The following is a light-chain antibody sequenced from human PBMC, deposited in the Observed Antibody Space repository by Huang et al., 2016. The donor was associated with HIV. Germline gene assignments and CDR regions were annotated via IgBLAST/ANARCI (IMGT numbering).Light chain of an antibody. CDR1: RSISSW. CDR3: QQYHSFSHLT. V-gene: IGKV1-5*03. J-gene: IGKJ4*01. Sequence: DIKMTQSPSTLSASVGDRVPLTCRASRSISSWLAWYQQKPGNAPNLLIYKASYLQSGGPSRFSGSGTGTEFTLTISSLQPDDFATYYGQQYHSFSHLTFGGGTKVEI. CDR2: KAS.